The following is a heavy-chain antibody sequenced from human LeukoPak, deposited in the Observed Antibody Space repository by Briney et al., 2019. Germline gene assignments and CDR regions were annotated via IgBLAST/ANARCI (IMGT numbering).Heavy chain of an antibody. CDR2: ISVYNGKT. CDR1: GYTFSSYG. V-gene: IGHV1-18*01. J-gene: IGHJ4*02. D-gene: IGHD3-16*02. Sequence: ASVKVSCKASGYTFSSYGISWVRQAPGKGLEWMGWISVYNGKTKYAQKFQGRVTLTTDTFTSTAYMEVTSLRSDDTAVYYCARDQYDSVWDSHRPFFDYWGQGTLVTVSS. CDR3: ARDQYDSVWDSHRPFFDY.